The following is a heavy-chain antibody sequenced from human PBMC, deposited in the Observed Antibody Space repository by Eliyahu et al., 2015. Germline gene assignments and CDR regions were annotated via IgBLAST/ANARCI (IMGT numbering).Heavy chain of an antibody. CDR1: GYTLSDHY. D-gene: IGHD3-10*01. V-gene: IGHV1-69-2*01. J-gene: IGHJ4*02. Sequence: EVQLVQSGAEVKKPGTTLRISCKVSGYTLSDHYMHWVRQAPGKGLEWMGRVDPEDGETVFAESFQGRVTMTADTSTDTAYMELSSLRSEDTAVYYCASSTTIITPDSWGQGTLVTVSS. CDR3: ASSTTIITPDS. CDR2: VDPEDGET.